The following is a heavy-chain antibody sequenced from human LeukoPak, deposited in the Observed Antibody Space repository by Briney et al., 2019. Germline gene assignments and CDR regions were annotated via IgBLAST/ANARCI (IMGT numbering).Heavy chain of an antibody. J-gene: IGHJ5*02. CDR1: GFTFNNYL. V-gene: IGHV3-23*03. Sequence: GGSLRLSCTASGFTFNNYLMSWVRQAPGKGPEWVSVLFTGGAGALYADSVRGRFTTSGDTSKTTLYLQMNGLRAEDTAVYYCAKECDYRSGHKFGLGGRGTLVTVSS. D-gene: IGHD3-10*01. CDR2: LFTGGAGA. CDR3: AKECDYRSGHKFGL.